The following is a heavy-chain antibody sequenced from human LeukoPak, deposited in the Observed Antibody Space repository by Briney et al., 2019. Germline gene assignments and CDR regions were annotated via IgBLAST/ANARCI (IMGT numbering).Heavy chain of an antibody. CDR1: GYTFTGYY. V-gene: IGHV1-2*02. Sequence: ASVKVSCKASGYTFTGYYVHWVRQAPGQGLERMGWINPNSGGTNYAQKFQGRVTMTRDTSISTAYMELSSLRSEDTAVYYCARVDCSGGSCSGPLYGMDVWGKGTTVTVSS. D-gene: IGHD2-15*01. CDR3: ARVDCSGGSCSGPLYGMDV. CDR2: INPNSGGT. J-gene: IGHJ6*04.